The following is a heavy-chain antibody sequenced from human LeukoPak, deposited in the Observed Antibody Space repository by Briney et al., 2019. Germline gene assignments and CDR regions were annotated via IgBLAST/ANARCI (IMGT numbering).Heavy chain of an antibody. J-gene: IGHJ3*02. D-gene: IGHD3-22*01. CDR3: ARQSLLYYETLDAFDI. Sequence: GASVKVSCKASEYTFTDYYIHWMRQAPGQGLEWMGWINCKSGATTYAQKFRGRGTMTKDRPIRTAYMELTRLKSDDTAVYYCARQSLLYYETLDAFDIWGQGTVVTVSS. V-gene: IGHV1-2*02. CDR1: EYTFTDYY. CDR2: INCKSGAT.